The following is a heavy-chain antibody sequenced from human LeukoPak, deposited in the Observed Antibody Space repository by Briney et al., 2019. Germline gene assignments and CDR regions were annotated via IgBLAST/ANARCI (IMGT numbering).Heavy chain of an antibody. Sequence: PGGSLRLSCAASGFSFSDYGMHWVRQAPGKGLEWVSFIRYDGSDKYYADSVRGRFTISRDNSRNTLYLQMNSLRGDDTALYYCAKRTSIDPKSTTGTKWALDSWRQGTLVTVSS. CDR3: AKRTSIDPKSTTGTKWALDS. CDR1: GFSFSDYG. V-gene: IGHV3-30*02. D-gene: IGHD1-1*01. CDR2: IRYDGSDK. J-gene: IGHJ4*02.